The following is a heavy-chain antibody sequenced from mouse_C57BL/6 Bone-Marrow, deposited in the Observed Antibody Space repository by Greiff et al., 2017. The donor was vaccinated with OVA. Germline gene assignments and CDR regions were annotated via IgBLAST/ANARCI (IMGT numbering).Heavy chain of an antibody. V-gene: IGHV2-6*01. CDR3: ATGLSWFAY. CDR1: GFSLTSYG. D-gene: IGHD2-4*01. Sequence: VKVVESGPGLVAPSQSLSITCTVSGFSLTSYGVDWVRQSPGKGLEWLGVIWGVGSTNYNSALKSRLSISKDNSKSQVFLKMNSLQTDDTAMYYCATGLSWFAYWGQGTLVTVSA. CDR2: IWGVGST. J-gene: IGHJ3*01.